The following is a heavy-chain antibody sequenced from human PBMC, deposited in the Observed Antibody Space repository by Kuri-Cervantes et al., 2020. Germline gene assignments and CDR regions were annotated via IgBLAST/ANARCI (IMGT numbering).Heavy chain of an antibody. V-gene: IGHV1-69*13. J-gene: IGHJ4*02. CDR1: GYTFTGYY. CDR3: YSLHDSSGYYHDY. Sequence: SVKVSCKASGYTFTGYYMHWVRQAPGQGLEWMGGIIPIFGTANYAQKFQGRVTIIADESTSTAYMELSRLRSDDTAVYYCYSLHDSSGYYHDYWGQGTLVTVSS. D-gene: IGHD3-22*01. CDR2: IIPIFGTA.